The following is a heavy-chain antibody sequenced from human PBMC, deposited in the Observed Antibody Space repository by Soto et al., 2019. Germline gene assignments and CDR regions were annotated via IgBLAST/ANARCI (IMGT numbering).Heavy chain of an antibody. CDR2: ISYDGSNK. D-gene: IGHD6-19*01. CDR3: AKDYSSGSLDV. V-gene: IGHV3-30*18. Sequence: GGSLRLSCAASGFAFSSYGMHWVRQAPGKGLEWVAVISYDGSNKYYADSVKGRFTISRDNSKNTLYLQMNSLRAEDTAVYYCAKDYSSGSLDVWGQGTTVTVSS. J-gene: IGHJ6*02. CDR1: GFAFSSYG.